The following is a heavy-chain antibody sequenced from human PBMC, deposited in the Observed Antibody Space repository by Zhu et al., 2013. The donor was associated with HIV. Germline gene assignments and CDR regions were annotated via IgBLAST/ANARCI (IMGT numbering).Heavy chain of an antibody. D-gene: IGHD3-10*01. J-gene: IGHJ6*02. CDR3: ARTYYYGSGSSVYGMDV. CDR1: GGTFSSYG. CDR2: SSLALVQ. V-gene: IGHV1-69*06. Sequence: QVXLVQSGAEVKKPGSSVKVSCKASGGTFSSYGISWVRQAPGQGLEWMGGSSLALVQQTTHRSSRAESRLPRTKSTSTAYMELSSLRSEDTAVYYCARTYYYGSGSSVYGMDVWGQGTTVTVSS.